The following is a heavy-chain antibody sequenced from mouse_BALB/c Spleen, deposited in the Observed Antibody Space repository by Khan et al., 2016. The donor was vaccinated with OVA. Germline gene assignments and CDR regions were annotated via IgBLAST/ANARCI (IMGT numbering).Heavy chain of an antibody. J-gene: IGHJ2*01. CDR2: ISYSGNI. V-gene: IGHV3-2*02. CDR3: ARIYGGDFDY. D-gene: IGHD1-1*01. Sequence: EVQLVESGPGLVKPSQSLSLTCTVTGYSITSDYAWNWIRQFPGNKLEWMGYISYSGNIHYNPSLKSRISITRDTSKNQFFLQLNSVTTEDTATYYCARIYGGDFDYWGQGTTLKVSS. CDR1: GYSITSDYA.